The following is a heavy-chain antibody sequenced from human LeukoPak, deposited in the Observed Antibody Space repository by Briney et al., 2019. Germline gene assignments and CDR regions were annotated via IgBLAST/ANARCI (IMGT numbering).Heavy chain of an antibody. J-gene: IGHJ4*02. D-gene: IGHD3-10*01. CDR2: INHSGRT. Sequence: SETLSLTCAVYGGSFSGYYWSWIRQPPGKGLEWIGEINHSGRTNYNPSLKSRVTILVDTSKNQFSLKVNSVTAADTAVYYCARGGNYFDYWGQGTLVTGSS. CDR3: ARGGNYFDY. V-gene: IGHV4-34*01. CDR1: GGSFSGYY.